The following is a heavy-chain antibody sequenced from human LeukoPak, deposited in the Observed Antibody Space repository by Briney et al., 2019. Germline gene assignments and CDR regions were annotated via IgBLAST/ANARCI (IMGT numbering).Heavy chain of an antibody. Sequence: PGGSLRLSCAASGFSFSNYSMSWVRQAPGKGLEWVSVIYSGGSTYYADSVKGRFTISRDNSKNTLYLQMNSLRAEDTAVYYCARSRGTGSGWPGPADYWGQGTLVTVSS. CDR3: ARSRGTGSGWPGPADY. CDR1: GFSFSNYS. J-gene: IGHJ4*02. V-gene: IGHV3-53*01. CDR2: IYSGGST. D-gene: IGHD6-19*01.